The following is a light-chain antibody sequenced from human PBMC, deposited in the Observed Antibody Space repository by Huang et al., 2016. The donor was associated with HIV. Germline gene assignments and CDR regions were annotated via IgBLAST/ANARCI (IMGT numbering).Light chain of an antibody. CDR2: GAS. J-gene: IGKJ3*01. CDR1: QSISSK. CDR3: QQYNNWPFT. Sequence: ERVMTQSPVTLSVSPGERATFSCRASQSISSKLAWYQQKPGQAPRLLIYGASTRATGIPARFSGRGSGTEFTLTISSLQSEDFAVYYGQQYNNWPFTFGPGTRVDIK. V-gene: IGKV3-15*01.